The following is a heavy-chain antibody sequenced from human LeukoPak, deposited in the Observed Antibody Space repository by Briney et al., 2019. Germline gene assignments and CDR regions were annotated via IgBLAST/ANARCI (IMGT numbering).Heavy chain of an antibody. Sequence: PSETLSLTCAVYGVSFSGYYWSWIRQPPGKGLEWIGEINNSGSTNYNPSLKSRVTITVDTSNNQFPLKLSAVTAADTAVYCCARPVGATVFDIWGQGTMVTVSS. CDR1: GVSFSGYY. CDR2: INNSGST. J-gene: IGHJ3*02. D-gene: IGHD1-26*01. CDR3: ARPVGATVFDI. V-gene: IGHV4-34*01.